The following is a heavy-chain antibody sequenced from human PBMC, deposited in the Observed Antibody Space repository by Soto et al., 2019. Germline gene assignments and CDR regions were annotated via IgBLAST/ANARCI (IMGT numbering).Heavy chain of an antibody. CDR3: ARDRDIVVVPYSGSFDY. Sequence: GGSLRLSCAASGFTFSSYWMSWVRPATGKGLEWVANIKQDGSEKYYVDSVKGRFTISRDNAKNSLYLQMNSLRAEDTAVYYCARDRDIVVVPYSGSFDYWGQGTLVTVSS. CDR1: GFTFSSYW. D-gene: IGHD2-15*01. J-gene: IGHJ4*02. CDR2: IKQDGSEK. V-gene: IGHV3-7*01.